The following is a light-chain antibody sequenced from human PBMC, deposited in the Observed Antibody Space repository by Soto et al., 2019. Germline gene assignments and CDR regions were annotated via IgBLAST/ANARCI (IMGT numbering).Light chain of an antibody. V-gene: IGKV4-1*01. CDR1: QNILDNSNNKNY. CDR2: WTS. Sequence: DIVMTQSPESLAVSLGERATINCKSSQNILDNSNNKNYLAWYQQKPGQPPKLLIYWTSTRESGVPDRFSGRGSWTDFTLTISSLQAEDVAVYYCQQYYGFPWTFGPGTKVEIK. J-gene: IGKJ1*01. CDR3: QQYYGFPWT.